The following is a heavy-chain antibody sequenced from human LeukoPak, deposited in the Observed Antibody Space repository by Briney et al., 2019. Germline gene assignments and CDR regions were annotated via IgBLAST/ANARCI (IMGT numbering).Heavy chain of an antibody. CDR1: GFTFSSYW. J-gene: IGHJ5*02. Sequence: GGSLRLSCAASGFTFSSYWMSWVRQAPGKGLEWVANIKQDGSEKYYVDSVKGRFTISRDNAKNSLYLQRNSLRAEDTAVYYCARDVYQLLGYNWFDPWGQGTLVTDSS. CDR3: ARDVYQLLGYNWFDP. CDR2: IKQDGSEK. V-gene: IGHV3-7*01. D-gene: IGHD2-2*01.